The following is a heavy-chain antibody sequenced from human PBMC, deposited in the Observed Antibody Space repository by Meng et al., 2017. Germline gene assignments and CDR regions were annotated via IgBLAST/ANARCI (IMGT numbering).Heavy chain of an antibody. J-gene: IGHJ4*02. D-gene: IGHD5-12*01. CDR2: ISGSGIFT. CDR1: GCTFINYT. Sequence: EVRLVESGVGLVQPGGSLSLSCAAPGCTFINYTMSWVRQAPGNGLEWVSGISGSGIFTYYAHSVRGRFTISRDNSKNTLFLQMNSLRAEDTAISYCAKDGFVAGGQGTLVTVSS. V-gene: IGHV3-23*04. CDR3: AKDGFVA.